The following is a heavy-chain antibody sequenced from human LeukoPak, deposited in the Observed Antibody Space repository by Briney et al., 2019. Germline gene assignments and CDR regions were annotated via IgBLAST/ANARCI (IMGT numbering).Heavy chain of an antibody. J-gene: IGHJ6*03. D-gene: IGHD3-9*01. Sequence: SETLSLTCTVSGGSISSYYWSWIRQPPGKGLEWIGYIYYSGSTNYNPSLKSRVTISVDTSKNQFSLKLSSVTAADTAVYYCARGPDILTGYVWYYYYYMDVWGKGTTVTVSS. V-gene: IGHV4-59*01. CDR1: GGSISSYY. CDR2: IYYSGST. CDR3: ARGPDILTGYVWYYYYYMDV.